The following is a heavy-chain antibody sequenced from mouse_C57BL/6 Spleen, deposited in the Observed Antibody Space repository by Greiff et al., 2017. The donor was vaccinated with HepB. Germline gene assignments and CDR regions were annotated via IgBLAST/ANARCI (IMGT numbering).Heavy chain of an antibody. J-gene: IGHJ1*03. CDR2: IYPGSGNT. CDR1: GYSFTSYY. V-gene: IGHV1-66*01. Sequence: VMLVESGPELVKPGASVKISCKASGYSFTSYYIHWVKQRPGQGLEWIGWIYPGSGNTKYNEKFKGKATLTADTSSSTAYMQLSSLTSEDSAVYYCARWEGWYFDVWGTGTTVTVSS. D-gene: IGHD4-1*01. CDR3: ARWEGWYFDV.